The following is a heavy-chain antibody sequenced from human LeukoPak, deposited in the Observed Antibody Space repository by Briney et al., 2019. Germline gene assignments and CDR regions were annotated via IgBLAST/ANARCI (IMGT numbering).Heavy chain of an antibody. CDR3: AKVIGGTGSYPYYFDY. V-gene: IGHV3-33*06. Sequence: GGSLRLSCAASGFTFSSYGMHWVRQAPGKGLEWVAVIWYDGSNKYYADSVKGRFTISRDNSKNTLYLQMNSLRAEDTAVYYCAKVIGGTGSYPYYFDYWGQGTLVTVSS. CDR1: GFTFSSYG. CDR2: IWYDGSNK. D-gene: IGHD1-26*01. J-gene: IGHJ4*02.